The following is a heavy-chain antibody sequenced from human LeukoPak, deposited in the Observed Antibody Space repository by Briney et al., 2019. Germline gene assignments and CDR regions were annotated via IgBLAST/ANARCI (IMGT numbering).Heavy chain of an antibody. CDR2: ISSSSYI. CDR3: ARDPYSSCWYLSAEYFQH. CDR1: GFTFSSYS. Sequence: KPGGSLRLSCAASGFTFSSYSMNWVRQAPGKGLEWVSSISSSSYIYYADSVKGRFTISRDNAKNSLYLQMNSLRAEDTAVYYCARDPYSSCWYLSAEYFQHWGQGTLVTVSS. J-gene: IGHJ1*01. D-gene: IGHD6-13*01. V-gene: IGHV3-21*01.